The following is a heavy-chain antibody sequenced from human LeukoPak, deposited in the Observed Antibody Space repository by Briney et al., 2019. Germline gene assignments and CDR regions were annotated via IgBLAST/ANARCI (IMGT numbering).Heavy chain of an antibody. V-gene: IGHV4-4*07. D-gene: IGHD6-13*01. Sequence: SETLSLTCTVSGGSISSYYWSWIRQPAGKGLEWLGRIYTSGSTNYNPSLKSRVTMSVDTSKNQFSLKLSSVTAADTAVYYCARDGYSSSWHFFDYWGQGTPVTVSS. CDR3: ARDGYSSSWHFFDY. J-gene: IGHJ4*02. CDR2: IYTSGST. CDR1: GGSISSYY.